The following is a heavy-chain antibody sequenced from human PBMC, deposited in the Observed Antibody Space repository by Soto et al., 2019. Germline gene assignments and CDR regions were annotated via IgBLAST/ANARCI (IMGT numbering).Heavy chain of an antibody. CDR1: GYTFTGYY. V-gene: IGHV1-2*04. J-gene: IGHJ3*02. D-gene: IGHD7-27*01. Sequence: ASVKVSCKASGYTFTGYYMHWVRQAPGQGLEWMGWINPNSGGTNYAQKFQGWVTMTRDMSISTAYMELSRLRSDDTAVYYCAREGTKLGWGESGGRAFDIWGQGTMVTVSS. CDR2: INPNSGGT. CDR3: AREGTKLGWGESGGRAFDI.